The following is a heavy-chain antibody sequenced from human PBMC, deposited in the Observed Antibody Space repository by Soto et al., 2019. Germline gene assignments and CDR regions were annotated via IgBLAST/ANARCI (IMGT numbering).Heavy chain of an antibody. V-gene: IGHV4-30-2*01. CDR1: GGSRSRGWYS. Sequence: SETRSLTCAVSGGSRSRGWYSWSWIRQPPGKGLEWIGYMYHSGSTYYNPSLKSRVTISVDTSKNQFSLKLSSLSAADTAVYYCARHSPPFFYGSGPWDVWGQGTTVTVSS. D-gene: IGHD3-10*01. J-gene: IGHJ6*02. CDR3: ARHSPPFFYGSGPWDV. CDR2: MYHSGST.